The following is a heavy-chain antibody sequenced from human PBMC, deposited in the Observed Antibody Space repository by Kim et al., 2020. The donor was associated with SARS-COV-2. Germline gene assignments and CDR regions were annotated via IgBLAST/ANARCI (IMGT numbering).Heavy chain of an antibody. CDR1: GGTFSSYA. Sequence: SVKVSCKASGGTFSSYAISWVRQAPGQGLEWMGGIIPIFGTANYAQKFQGRVTITADESTSTAYMELSSLRSEDTAVYYCARDKGPGGSGILDYWGQGTLVTVSS. J-gene: IGHJ4*02. CDR3: ARDKGPGGSGILDY. D-gene: IGHD3-10*01. CDR2: IIPIFGTA. V-gene: IGHV1-69*13.